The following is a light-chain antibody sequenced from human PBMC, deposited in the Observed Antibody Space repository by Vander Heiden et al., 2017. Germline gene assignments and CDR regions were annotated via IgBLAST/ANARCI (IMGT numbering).Light chain of an antibody. CDR2: LGS. J-gene: IGKJ2*01. Sequence: DIVMIQYPLSLPVTPGEPASISCRSSQSLLHSNGYSYLDWYLQKPGQSPQLLIYLGSNRASGVPDRFSGSGSGTDFTLKISRVEAEDVGVYYCMQALQTPTFGQGTKLEIK. V-gene: IGKV2-28*01. CDR1: QSLLHSNGYSY. CDR3: MQALQTPT.